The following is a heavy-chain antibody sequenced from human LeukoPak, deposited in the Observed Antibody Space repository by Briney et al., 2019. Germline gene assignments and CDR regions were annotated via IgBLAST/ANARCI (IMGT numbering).Heavy chain of an antibody. CDR3: ATSLSGWGTYHDLDV. CDR2: IAVDSTT. D-gene: IGHD6-19*01. V-gene: IGHV3-48*03. Sequence: GGSLRLTCAGSGFTVSSFDINWVRQAPGKGLEWVSFIAVDSTTFYADSVKGRFTLSRDNAKNSLYLQMNSLRAEDTAVYYCATSLSGWGTYHDLDVWGKGTAVTISS. CDR1: GFTVSSFD. J-gene: IGHJ6*03.